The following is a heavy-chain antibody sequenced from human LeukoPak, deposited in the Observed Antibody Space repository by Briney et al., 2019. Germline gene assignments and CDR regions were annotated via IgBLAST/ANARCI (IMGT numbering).Heavy chain of an antibody. J-gene: IGHJ4*02. V-gene: IGHV3-23*01. Sequence: GGSLRLSCAASGFTFSSNYMSWVRQAPGKGLEWVSLISGSGGSTYYADSVKGRSTISRDNSKNTLYLQMNSLRGEHTAVYYCATLQSSGWLAPFDYWGQGTLVTVSS. CDR2: ISGSGGST. D-gene: IGHD6-19*01. CDR3: ATLQSSGWLAPFDY. CDR1: GFTFSSNY.